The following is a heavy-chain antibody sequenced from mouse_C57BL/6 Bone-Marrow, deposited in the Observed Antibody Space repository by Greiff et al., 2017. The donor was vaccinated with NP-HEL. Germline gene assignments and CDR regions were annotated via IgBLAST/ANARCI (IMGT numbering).Heavy chain of an antibody. Sequence: QVQLKQSGAELVKPGASVKLSCKASGYTFTSYWMHWVKQRPGQGLEWIGMIHPNSGSTNYNEKFKSKATLTVDKSSSTAYMQLSSLTSEDSAVYYCARWLLPWYFDVWGTGTTVTVSS. CDR2: IHPNSGST. CDR3: ARWLLPWYFDV. D-gene: IGHD2-3*01. J-gene: IGHJ1*03. V-gene: IGHV1-64*01. CDR1: GYTFTSYW.